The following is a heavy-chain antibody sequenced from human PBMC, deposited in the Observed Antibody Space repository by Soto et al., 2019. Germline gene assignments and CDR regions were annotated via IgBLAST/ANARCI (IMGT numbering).Heavy chain of an antibody. CDR3: ASLQTSGWYGVH. D-gene: IGHD6-19*01. CDR1: GYSFPGYY. Sequence: ASVKVSCKASGYSFPGYYIHWLRQAPGQGLEWMGWIYPNSGDTKSAQKFQGRLTLTRDTSITTAYMELSSLRSDDTAIYYCASLQTSGWYGVHWGQGTLVTVSS. CDR2: IYPNSGDT. J-gene: IGHJ4*02. V-gene: IGHV1-2*02.